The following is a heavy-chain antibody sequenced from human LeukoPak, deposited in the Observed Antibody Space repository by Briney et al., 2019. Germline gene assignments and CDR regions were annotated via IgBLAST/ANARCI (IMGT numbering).Heavy chain of an antibody. J-gene: IGHJ5*02. CDR1: GYTFTSYG. CDR2: ISAYNGNT. CDR3: ARVGLVVAEHNWFDP. V-gene: IGHV1-18*01. D-gene: IGHD2-15*01. Sequence: ASVKVSCKASGYTFTSYGISWVRQAPGQGLEWMGWISAYNGNTNYAQKLQGRVTMTTDTSTSTAYMELRSLRSDDTAVYYCARVGLVVAEHNWFDPWGQGTLVTVSS.